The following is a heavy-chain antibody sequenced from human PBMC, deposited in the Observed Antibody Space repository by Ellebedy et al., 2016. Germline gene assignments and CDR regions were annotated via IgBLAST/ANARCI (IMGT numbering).Heavy chain of an antibody. Sequence: GESLKISCAASGFTVSTNYMSWVRQAPGKGLEWVSVIYSGGSTYYADSVKGRFTISRDNSKNTLYLQMNSLRAEDTAVYYCARDRRISDSSAYSFSDYWGQGTLVTVSS. CDR1: GFTVSTNY. CDR2: IYSGGST. V-gene: IGHV3-53*01. D-gene: IGHD3-22*01. CDR3: ARDRRISDSSAYSFSDY. J-gene: IGHJ4*02.